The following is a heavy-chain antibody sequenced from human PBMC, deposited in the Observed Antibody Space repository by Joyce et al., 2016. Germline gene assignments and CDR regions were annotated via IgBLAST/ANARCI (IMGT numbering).Heavy chain of an antibody. CDR1: GYTFTGFY. Sequence: VHLVQSGAEVKEPGASVKVSCKASGYTFTGFYVHWVRQAHGQGLEWMGMINTMSVGTTYAQKSQGRVTLTRDTAANTHYMELTSLTSDDTAVFYCARDLTGSGWHYFDHWGQGTLVTVSS. D-gene: IGHD6-19*01. CDR2: INTMSVGT. CDR3: ARDLTGSGWHYFDH. V-gene: IGHV1-46*01. J-gene: IGHJ4*02.